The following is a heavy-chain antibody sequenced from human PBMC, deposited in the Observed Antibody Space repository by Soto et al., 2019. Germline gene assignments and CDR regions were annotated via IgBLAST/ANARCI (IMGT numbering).Heavy chain of an antibody. D-gene: IGHD1-7*01. CDR3: ARAGVTGTDVGRNCFDP. CDR2: IYYSGST. J-gene: IGHJ5*02. CDR1: GGSISSGDYY. V-gene: IGHV4-30-4*01. Sequence: PSETLSLTCTVSGGSISSGDYYWSWIRQPPGKGLEWIGYIYYSGSTYYNPSLKSRVTISVDTSKNQFSLKLSSVTAADTAVYYCARAGVTGTDVGRNCFDPWGQGTLVTVSS.